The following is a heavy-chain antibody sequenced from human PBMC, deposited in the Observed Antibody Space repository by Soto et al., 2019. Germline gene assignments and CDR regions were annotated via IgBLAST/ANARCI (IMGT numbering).Heavy chain of an antibody. D-gene: IGHD6-13*01. CDR1: GFTFSSYG. V-gene: IGHV3-30*18. Sequence: GGSLRLSCAASGFTFSSYGMHWVRQAPGKGLEWVAVISYDGSNKYYADSVKGRFTISRDNSKNTLYLQMNSLRAEDTAVYYCAKVHSSSWPYYFDYWGQGTLVTVSS. CDR3: AKVHSSSWPYYFDY. J-gene: IGHJ4*02. CDR2: ISYDGSNK.